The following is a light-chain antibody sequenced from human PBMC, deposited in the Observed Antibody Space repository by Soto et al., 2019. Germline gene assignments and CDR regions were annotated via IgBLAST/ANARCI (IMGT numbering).Light chain of an antibody. J-gene: IGLJ2*01. CDR2: DVN. CDR3: SSYTSSSTLA. V-gene: IGLV2-14*03. CDR1: SSDVGAYKY. Sequence: QSALTQPASVSASPGQSITISCTGTSSDVGAYKYVSWYQQHPGKAPKLMIFDVNNRPSGVSNRFSGYKSGNTASLTISGLQAEDEADYYCSSYTSSSTLAFGGGTKLTVL.